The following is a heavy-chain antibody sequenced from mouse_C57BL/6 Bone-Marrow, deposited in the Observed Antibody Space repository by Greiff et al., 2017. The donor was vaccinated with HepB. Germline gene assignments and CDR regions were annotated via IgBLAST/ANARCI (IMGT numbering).Heavy chain of an antibody. V-gene: IGHV1-81*01. CDR2: IYPRSGNT. CDR3: ARLYQEDYFDY. J-gene: IGHJ2*01. Sequence: QVHVKQSGAELARPGASVKLSCKASGYTFTSYGISWVKQRTGQGLEWIGEIYPRSGNTYYNEKFKGKATLTADKSSSTAYMELRSLTSEDSAVYFCARLYQEDYFDYWGQGTTLTVSS. CDR1: GYTFTSYG. D-gene: IGHD2-12*01.